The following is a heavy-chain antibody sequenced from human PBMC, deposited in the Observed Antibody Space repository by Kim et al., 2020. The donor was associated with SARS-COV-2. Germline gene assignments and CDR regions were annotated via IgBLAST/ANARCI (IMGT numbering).Heavy chain of an antibody. J-gene: IGHJ4*02. CDR3: ARKVQGKAHPFDY. D-gene: IGHD1-1*01. Sequence: YSRSSQGRVTITCDSSASTAYMGLSSMKSEDTAVYYCARKVQGKAHPFDYWGQGTLVTVSS. V-gene: IGHV1-3*01.